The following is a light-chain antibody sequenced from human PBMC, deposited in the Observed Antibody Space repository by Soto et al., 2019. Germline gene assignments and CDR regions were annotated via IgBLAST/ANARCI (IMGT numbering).Light chain of an antibody. CDR2: GAS. Sequence: DIVMTQSPATLSVSPGERATLSCRASQSVSSNLAWYQQKPGQAPRLLIYGASTRATGIPVRFSGSGSGTAFTLTISSLQSEDFAVYYCQQYNNWPSWTFGQGTKVEIK. J-gene: IGKJ1*01. V-gene: IGKV3-15*01. CDR1: QSVSSN. CDR3: QQYNNWPSWT.